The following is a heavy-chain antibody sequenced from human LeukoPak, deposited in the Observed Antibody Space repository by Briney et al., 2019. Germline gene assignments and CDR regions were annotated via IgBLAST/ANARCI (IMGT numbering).Heavy chain of an antibody. CDR3: ARAGLGFGELSNNWFDP. J-gene: IGHJ5*02. V-gene: IGHV3-23*01. CDR2: ISGSGGST. Sequence: GGSLRLSCAASGFTFSSYAVSWVRQAPGKGLEWVSAISGSGGSTYYADSVKGRFTISRDNSKNTLYLQMNSLRAEDTAVYYCARAGLGFGELSNNWFDPWGQGTLVTVSS. CDR1: GFTFSSYA. D-gene: IGHD3-10*01.